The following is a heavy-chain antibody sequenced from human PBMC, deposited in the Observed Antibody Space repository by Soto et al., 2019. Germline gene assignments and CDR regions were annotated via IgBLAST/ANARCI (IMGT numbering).Heavy chain of an antibody. V-gene: IGHV1-69*01. J-gene: IGHJ4*02. D-gene: IGHD3-22*01. CDR1: GGTFSRHA. CDR2: IIPIFGTA. Sequence: QVQLVQSGAEVRKPGSSVKVSCKASGGTFSRHAISWVRQARGQGLEWMGGIIPIFGTANHAQKFQGRVTIIADESTSTVYMELSSLRSEDTAMYYCARGWGYDSNDYYYAYWGQGTLVIVSS. CDR3: ARGWGYDSNDYYYAY.